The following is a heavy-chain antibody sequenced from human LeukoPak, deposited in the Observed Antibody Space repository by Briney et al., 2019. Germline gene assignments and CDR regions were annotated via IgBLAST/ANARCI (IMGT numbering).Heavy chain of an antibody. J-gene: IGHJ4*02. Sequence: GSLSLSCVASGFTFSDYFMSWIRQAPGKGLEWLSFINSAGDNIYYADSVKGRFTISRDNAKKTLYLEMNSLRMEDTAIYYCAKGARKVDYWGQGTLVTVSS. D-gene: IGHD1-14*01. CDR2: INSAGDNI. CDR1: GFTFSDYF. CDR3: AKGARKVDY. V-gene: IGHV3-11*01.